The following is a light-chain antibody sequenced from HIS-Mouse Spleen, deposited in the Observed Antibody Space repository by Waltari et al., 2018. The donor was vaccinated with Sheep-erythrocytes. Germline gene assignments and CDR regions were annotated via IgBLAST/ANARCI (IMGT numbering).Light chain of an antibody. CDR2: EGS. J-gene: IGLJ3*02. CDR3: CSYAGSSTPWV. CDR1: SSDVGSYNL. V-gene: IGLV2-23*01. Sequence: QSALTQPASVPGSPGQSITISCTGTSSDVGSYNLVSWYQQHPGKAPKLMLYEGSKRPSGVSNRFSGSKSGNTASLTISGLQAEDEADYYCCSYAGSSTPWVFGGGTKLTVL.